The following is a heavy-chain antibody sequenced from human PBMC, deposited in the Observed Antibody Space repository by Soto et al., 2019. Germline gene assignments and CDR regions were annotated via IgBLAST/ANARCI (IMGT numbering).Heavy chain of an antibody. CDR1: GGSISSSNW. J-gene: IGHJ4*02. CDR2: IYHTGST. Sequence: QVQLQGSGPGLVKPSGTLSLTCAVSGGSISSSNWWSWVRQPPGKGLEWIGEIYHTGSTTYNPSLNSRVTISVDKSKNQFSLELSSETAADTAVYYCARDSGGGADYWGQGTLVTVSS. D-gene: IGHD2-21*01. V-gene: IGHV4-4*02. CDR3: ARDSGGGADY.